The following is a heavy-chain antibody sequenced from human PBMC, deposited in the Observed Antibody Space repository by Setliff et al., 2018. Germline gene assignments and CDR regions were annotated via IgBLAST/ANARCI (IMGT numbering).Heavy chain of an antibody. J-gene: IGHJ4*02. CDR1: GGSISSGNYY. Sequence: KTSETLSLTCTVSGGSISSGNYYWSWIRQPAGKAPEWIGHIFSKGSTNNNPSLKSRVTISIDSSKNQMSLRMTSVTAADTAVYYCARGRYFESSSYYLPFDYWGLGTLVTVSS. CDR2: IFSKGST. D-gene: IGHD3-22*01. V-gene: IGHV4-61*09. CDR3: ARGRYFESSSYYLPFDY.